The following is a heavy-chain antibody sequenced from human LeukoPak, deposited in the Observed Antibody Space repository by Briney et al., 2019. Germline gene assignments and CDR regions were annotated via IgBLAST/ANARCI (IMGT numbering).Heavy chain of an antibody. D-gene: IGHD3-22*01. CDR3: GRVRIYYVSRSNHAFDY. Sequence: GGSLRLSCVASGFPFSSFGMHWVRQAPGKGLEWVSFTRFDGRDEYYGASMKGRSAVSRDNSRNTFYLQMNSLKEEDSAVYYWGRVRIYYVSRSNHAFDYGAREPWSPSPQ. J-gene: IGHJ4*02. V-gene: IGHV3-30*02. CDR1: GFPFSSFG. CDR2: TRFDGRDE.